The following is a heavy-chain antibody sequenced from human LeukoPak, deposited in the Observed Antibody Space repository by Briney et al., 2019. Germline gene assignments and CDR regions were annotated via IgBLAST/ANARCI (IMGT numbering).Heavy chain of an antibody. V-gene: IGHV3-23*01. CDR1: GFTFSNYG. D-gene: IGHD3-16*02. J-gene: IGHJ4*02. CDR2: ITGSGGST. Sequence: GGSLRLSCAASGFTFSNYGLSWVRQAPGKGLEWVSGITGSGGSTYYADSVKGRFTIYRDNAKNSLYLQMNSLRAEDTAVYYCARDLGVIVHPSDYWGQGALVTVSS. CDR3: ARDLGVIVHPSDY.